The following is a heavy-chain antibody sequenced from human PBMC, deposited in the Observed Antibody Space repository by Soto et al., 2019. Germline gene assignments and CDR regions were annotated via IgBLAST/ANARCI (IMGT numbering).Heavy chain of an antibody. J-gene: IGHJ2*01. CDR2: ISTNGGST. CDR3: ARDRRWGVTTGNWYFDL. CDR1: GFTFSSYA. V-gene: IGHV3-64*01. Sequence: EVQLVESGGGLVQPGGSLRLSCAASGFTFSSYAMHWVRHAPGKGLEYVSAISTNGGSTYYANSVKGRFTISRDNSKNTLYLQMRSLRAEDLAVYYCARDRRWGVTTGNWYFDLWGRGTLVTVSS. D-gene: IGHD4-17*01.